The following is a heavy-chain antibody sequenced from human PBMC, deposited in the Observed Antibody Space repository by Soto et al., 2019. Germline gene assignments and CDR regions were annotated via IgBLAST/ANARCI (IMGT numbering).Heavy chain of an antibody. Sequence: SETLSLTCAVSGYSISSGYYWGWIRQLREKGLELMGSIYHSGSTYYNPSLKSRVTISVDMYRNQFSLKLSSVTAADTAVYYCASVGGSSYDNSEHWVQGTPVTVSS. D-gene: IGHD5-18*01. CDR2: IYHSGST. CDR1: GYSISSGYY. CDR3: ASVGGSSYDNSEH. V-gene: IGHV4-38-2*01. J-gene: IGHJ4*02.